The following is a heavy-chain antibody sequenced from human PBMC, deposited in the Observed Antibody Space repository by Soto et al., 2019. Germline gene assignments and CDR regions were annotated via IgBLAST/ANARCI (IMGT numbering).Heavy chain of an antibody. D-gene: IGHD6-13*01. Sequence: EVQLVESGGGLVQPGGSLRLSCAASGFTFSSYAMHWVRQATGTGLEYVSAISSNGGSTYYANSVKGRFTISRDNSKNTLYLQMGSLRAEDMAVYYCARQSYSSYYFDYWGQGTLVTVSS. J-gene: IGHJ4*02. CDR1: GFTFSSYA. CDR2: ISSNGGST. CDR3: ARQSYSSYYFDY. V-gene: IGHV3-64*01.